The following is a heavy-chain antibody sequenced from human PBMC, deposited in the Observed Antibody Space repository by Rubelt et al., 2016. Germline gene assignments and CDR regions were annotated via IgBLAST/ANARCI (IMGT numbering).Heavy chain of an antibody. D-gene: IGHD3-10*01. CDR3: ARDLSGWYFDL. V-gene: IGHV4-34*01. Sequence: QVQLQQWGAGLLKPSETLSLTCAVYGGSFSGYYWSWIRQPPGKGLEWLGEINHSGSTTYNPSLKSRFTLSLDTSKNQFSRKLSVVTAADTAVYYWARDLSGWYFDLWGRGTLVTVFS. CDR1: GGSFSGYY. J-gene: IGHJ2*01. CDR2: INHSGST.